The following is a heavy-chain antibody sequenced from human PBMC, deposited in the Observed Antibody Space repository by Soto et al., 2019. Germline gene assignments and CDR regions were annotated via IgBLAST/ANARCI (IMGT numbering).Heavy chain of an antibody. CDR2: IYYSGST. V-gene: IGHV4-39*07. CDR1: GVSISSSTYY. J-gene: IGHJ4*02. Sequence: SQTRSLTCTVSGVSISSSTYYWGFIRQPPGKGLEWIGSIYYSGSTYYNPSLKSRVTISVDTSKNQFSLKLSSVTAADTSVYYWARGGDSGRHVTYWGQGTLVT. CDR3: ARGGDSGRHVTY. D-gene: IGHD1-26*01.